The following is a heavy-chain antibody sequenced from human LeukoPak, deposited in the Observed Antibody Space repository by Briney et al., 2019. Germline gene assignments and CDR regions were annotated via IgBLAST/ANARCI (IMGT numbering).Heavy chain of an antibody. Sequence: GGSLRLSCAASGFTFSTSAMTWVRQAPGKGLEWVSGISGSGATDYADSVKGRFTISRDNAKDMLYLQMKSLRAEDTAVYYCARALQAYDYWGQGTLVTVSS. CDR2: ISGSGAT. CDR3: ARALQAYDY. V-gene: IGHV3-23*01. J-gene: IGHJ4*02. CDR1: GFTFSTSA.